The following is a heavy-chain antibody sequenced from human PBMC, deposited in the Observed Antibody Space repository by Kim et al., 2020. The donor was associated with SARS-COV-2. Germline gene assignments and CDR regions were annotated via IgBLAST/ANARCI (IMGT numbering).Heavy chain of an antibody. Sequence: GGSLRLSCAASGFTFSSYAMHWVRQAPGKGLEWVAVISYDGSNKYYADSVKGRFTISRDNSKNTLYLQMNSLRAEDTAVYYVAREQAPEEYSSSWYGYFQHWGQGTLVTVSS. CDR1: GFTFSSYA. D-gene: IGHD6-13*01. CDR2: ISYDGSNK. J-gene: IGHJ1*01. CDR3: AREQAPEEYSSSWYGYFQH. V-gene: IGHV3-30*04.